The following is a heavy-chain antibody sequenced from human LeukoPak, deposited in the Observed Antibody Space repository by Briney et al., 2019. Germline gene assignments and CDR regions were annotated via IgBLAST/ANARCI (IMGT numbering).Heavy chain of an antibody. J-gene: IGHJ4*02. Sequence: QTGGSLRLSCAASGFTFSSYAMSWVRQAPGEGLEWVSAISGSGGSTYYADSVKGRFTISRDNSKNTLYLQMNSLRAEDTAVYYCAKPLEYSSSSNFDYWGQGTLVTVSS. V-gene: IGHV3-23*01. CDR1: GFTFSSYA. D-gene: IGHD6-6*01. CDR2: ISGSGGST. CDR3: AKPLEYSSSSNFDY.